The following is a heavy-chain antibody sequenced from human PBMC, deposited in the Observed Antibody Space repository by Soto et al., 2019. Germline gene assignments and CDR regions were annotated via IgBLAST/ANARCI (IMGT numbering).Heavy chain of an antibody. CDR3: ARAQDYGGNNWYFDL. J-gene: IGHJ2*01. Sequence: EVQLVESGGGLVKPGGSLRLSCAASGFTFSSYSMNWVRQAPGKGLEWVSSISSSSSYIYYADSVKGRFTISRDNAKNSLYLQMNSLRAEDTAGYYCARAQDYGGNNWYFDLWGRGTLVTVSS. D-gene: IGHD4-17*01. V-gene: IGHV3-21*01. CDR1: GFTFSSYS. CDR2: ISSSSSYI.